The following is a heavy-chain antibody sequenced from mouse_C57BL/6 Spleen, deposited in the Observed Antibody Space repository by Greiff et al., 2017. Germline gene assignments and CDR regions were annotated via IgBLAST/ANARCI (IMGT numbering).Heavy chain of an antibody. CDR2: IDPSDSYT. CDR3: ARRRYDGYDYAMDY. D-gene: IGHD2-2*01. V-gene: IGHV1-59*01. CDR1: GYTFTSYW. Sequence: VQLQQPGAELVRPGTSVKLSCKASGYTFTSYWMHWVKQRPGQGLEWIGVIDPSDSYTNYNQKFKGKATLTVDTSSSTAYMQLSSLTSEDSAVYYCARRRYDGYDYAMDYWGQGTSVTVSS. J-gene: IGHJ4*01.